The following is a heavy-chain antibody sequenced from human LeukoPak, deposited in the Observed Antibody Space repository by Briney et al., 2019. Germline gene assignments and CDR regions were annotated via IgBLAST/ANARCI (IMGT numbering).Heavy chain of an antibody. J-gene: IGHJ2*01. CDR2: INPNSGGT. CDR1: GYTFTGYY. CDR3: VRDPCGGDCYWGTNWYFDL. V-gene: IGHV1-2*02. Sequence: ASVKVSCKASGYTFTGYYMHWVRQAPGQGLEWMGWINPNSGGTNYAQKFQDRVTMTRDTSISTAYMDLSRLRSDDTAVYYCVRDPCGGDCYWGTNWYFDLWGRGTLVTVSS. D-gene: IGHD2-21*02.